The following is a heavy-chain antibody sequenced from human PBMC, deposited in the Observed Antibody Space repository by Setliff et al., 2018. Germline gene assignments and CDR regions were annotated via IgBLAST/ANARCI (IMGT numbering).Heavy chain of an antibody. Sequence: GGSLRLSCAASGFTFSSYEMNWVRQAPGKGLEWVSYISTSGNTIYYTDSVKGRFTISRDNAKNSLYLQMNSLRAEDTAVYYCARVGSKPQLGWFDPWGQGTLVTVSS. D-gene: IGHD1-26*01. CDR2: ISTSGNTI. V-gene: IGHV3-48*03. CDR1: GFTFSSYE. CDR3: ARVGSKPQLGWFDP. J-gene: IGHJ5*02.